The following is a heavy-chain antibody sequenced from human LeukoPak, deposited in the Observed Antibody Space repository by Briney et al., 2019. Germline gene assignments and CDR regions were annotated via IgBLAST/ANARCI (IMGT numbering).Heavy chain of an antibody. CDR2: FDPEDGET. J-gene: IGHJ4*02. CDR3: ATAGGVRLRTFDYYFDY. D-gene: IGHD3-16*01. V-gene: IGHV1-24*01. CDR1: GYTLTELS. Sequence: ASVKVSCKVSGYTLTELSMHWVRQAPGKGLEWMGGFDPEDGETIYAQKFQGRVTMTEDTSTDTAYMELSSLRSEATAVYYCATAGGVRLRTFDYYFDYWGQGTLVTVSS.